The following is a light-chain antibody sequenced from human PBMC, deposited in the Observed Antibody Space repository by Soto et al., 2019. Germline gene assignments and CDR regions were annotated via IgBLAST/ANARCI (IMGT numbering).Light chain of an antibody. V-gene: IGKV3-15*01. J-gene: IGKJ1*01. CDR3: QQYNNWPPGWT. CDR2: GAS. Sequence: EIFMTQSPATLSVSQWEIATLSWRASQSVSSNLAWYQQKPGQAPRLLIYGASTRATGIPARFSGSGSGTEFTLTISSLQSEDFAVYYCQQYNNWPPGWTFGQGTKVDI. CDR1: QSVSSN.